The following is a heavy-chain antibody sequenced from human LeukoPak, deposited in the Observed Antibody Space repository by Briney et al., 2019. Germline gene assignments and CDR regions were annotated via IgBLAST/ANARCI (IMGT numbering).Heavy chain of an antibody. D-gene: IGHD5-18*01. J-gene: IGHJ5*02. CDR3: ARDVGYRSWFDP. CDR2: ISGSSNSI. Sequence: PGGSLRLSCATSGFTFSTYGTHWVRQAPGKGLEWVSYISGSSNSIYYADSVKGRFTISRDNAKNSLYLQMNSLRAEDTAVYHCARDVGYRSWFDPWGQGTLVIVSS. V-gene: IGHV3-48*01. CDR1: GFTFSTYG.